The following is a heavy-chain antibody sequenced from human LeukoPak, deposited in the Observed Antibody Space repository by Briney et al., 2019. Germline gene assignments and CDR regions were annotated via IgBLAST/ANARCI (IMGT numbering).Heavy chain of an antibody. V-gene: IGHV3-23*01. CDR1: RFTFSNYV. D-gene: IGHD2-15*01. CDR3: AKQLGYCSDGSCYFPY. J-gene: IGHJ4*02. Sequence: PGGSLRLSCAASRFTFSNYVMSWVRQAPGKGLKWVSIISSSDGTTFYADSVKGRFTISRDNSKNMLYLQMNSLRAEDTAVYYCAKQLGYCSDGSCYFPYWGQGTLVTVSS. CDR2: ISSSDGTT.